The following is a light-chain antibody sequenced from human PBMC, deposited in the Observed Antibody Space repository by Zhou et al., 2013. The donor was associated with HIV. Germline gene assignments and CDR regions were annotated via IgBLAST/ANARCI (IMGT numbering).Light chain of an antibody. CDR2: EVS. J-gene: IGKJ4*01. Sequence: DVQMTQSPSSLSASVGDRIAITCRASQTINTYLNWYQEKPGKAPALLIYEVSRLKSGVPSRFSGSGSGTEFTLTISSLQPEDFATYFCQQSYSSPPTFGGGTKVE. CDR3: QQSYSSPPT. V-gene: IGKV1-39*01. CDR1: QTINTY.